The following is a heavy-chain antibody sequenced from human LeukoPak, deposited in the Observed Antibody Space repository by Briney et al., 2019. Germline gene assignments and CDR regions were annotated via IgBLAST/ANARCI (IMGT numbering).Heavy chain of an antibody. V-gene: IGHV7-4-1*02. D-gene: IGHD3-22*01. CDR3: ARDLEVYDSSGYSINWFDP. Sequence: ASVKVSCKASGYTFTSYAMNWVRQAPGQGLEWMGWINTNTGNPTYAQGFTGRFVFSLDTSVSTAYLQISSLKAEDTAVYYCARDLEVYDSSGYSINWFDPWGQGTLVTVSS. J-gene: IGHJ5*02. CDR1: GYTFTSYA. CDR2: INTNTGNP.